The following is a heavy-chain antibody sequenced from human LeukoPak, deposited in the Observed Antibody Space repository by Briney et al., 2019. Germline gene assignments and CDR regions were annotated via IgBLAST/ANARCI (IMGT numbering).Heavy chain of an antibody. CDR3: ARAPIRLGPPEDL. D-gene: IGHD1-14*01. CDR1: GDSISNYGSY. V-gene: IGHV4-31*11. Sequence: PAETLCLTCVESGDSISNYGSYWSWIRHHPKKGLEWMGYINHRGTTYYSPSLKSRLAFSLDVSKNLLSLNLTSVTAADTAIYFCARAPIRLGPPEDLWGQGILVTVSS. CDR2: INHRGTT. J-gene: IGHJ5*02.